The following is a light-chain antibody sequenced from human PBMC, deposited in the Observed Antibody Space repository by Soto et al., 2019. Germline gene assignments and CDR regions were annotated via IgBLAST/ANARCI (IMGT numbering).Light chain of an antibody. J-gene: IGKJ2*01. V-gene: IGKV3-15*01. CDR3: QQYDNWPHT. CDR2: GAS. Sequence: EMVMTQSPATLSVSPGERATLSCRASQNLSRNLAWYQLQPGQPPRLLIYGASTRATGIPARFSGSGSGTDFTLTISSLQSEDFEVYYCQQYDNWPHTFGQGTKLEIK. CDR1: QNLSRN.